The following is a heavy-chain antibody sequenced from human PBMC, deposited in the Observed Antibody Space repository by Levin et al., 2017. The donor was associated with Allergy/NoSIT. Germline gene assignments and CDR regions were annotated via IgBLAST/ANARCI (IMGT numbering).Heavy chain of an antibody. V-gene: IGHV4-59*01. D-gene: IGHD6-19*01. CDR3: ARGTSSSGWYFAY. Sequence: NPSETLSLTCTVSGGSITSYYWSWIRQPPGKGLEWIGYISYSGSTNYNPSLKSRVTISLHTSKNQFSLKLSSVTAADTAVYYCARGTSSSGWYFAYWGQGALVTVSS. CDR1: GGSITSYY. CDR2: ISYSGST. J-gene: IGHJ4*02.